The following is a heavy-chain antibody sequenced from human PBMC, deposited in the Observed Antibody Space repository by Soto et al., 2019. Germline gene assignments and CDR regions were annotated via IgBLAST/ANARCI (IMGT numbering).Heavy chain of an antibody. D-gene: IGHD3-9*01. CDR2: INAGNGNT. J-gene: IGHJ4*02. CDR1: GYTFTSYA. Sequence: ASVKVSCKASGYTFTSYAMHWVRQAPGQRLEWMGWINAGNGNTKYSQRFQGRVTITRDTSASTAYMELSSLRSEDTAVYYCARNLMDYDILTGYYMGYYFDYWGQGTLVTVSS. V-gene: IGHV1-3*01. CDR3: ARNLMDYDILTGYYMGYYFDY.